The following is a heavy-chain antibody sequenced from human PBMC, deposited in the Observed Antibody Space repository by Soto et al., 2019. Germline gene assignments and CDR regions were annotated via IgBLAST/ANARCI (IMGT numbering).Heavy chain of an antibody. D-gene: IGHD1-1*01. CDR2: MSPNSGAT. V-gene: IGHV1-8*01. CDR1: GYTFTTYD. CDR3: VAGGTRWLQSPFDY. J-gene: IGHJ4*02. Sequence: ASVKVSCKASGYTFTTYDINWVRQATGQGLEWLGWMSPNSGATGYAQKFQGRVTMTRDTSMTTAYMELSNLRSEDTAVYYCVAGGTRWLQSPFDYWGQGTLVTVSS.